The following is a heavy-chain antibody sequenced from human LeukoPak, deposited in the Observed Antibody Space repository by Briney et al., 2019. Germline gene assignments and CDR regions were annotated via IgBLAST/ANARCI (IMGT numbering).Heavy chain of an antibody. J-gene: IGHJ6*02. V-gene: IGHV3-23*01. D-gene: IGHD3-22*01. CDR1: GFTFSNYA. CDR2: ISGSGGST. Sequence: GGSLRLSCAASGFTFSNYALTWVRQAPGKGLEWVSSISGSGGSTYYADSVKGRFAISRDNSKNTLYLQMSSLRAEDTAVYYCAKGITMIVESVDVWGQGTTVTVSS. CDR3: AKGITMIVESVDV.